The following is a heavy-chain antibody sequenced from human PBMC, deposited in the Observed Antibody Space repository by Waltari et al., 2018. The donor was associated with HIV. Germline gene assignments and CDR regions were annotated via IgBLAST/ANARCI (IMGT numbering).Heavy chain of an antibody. CDR3: ARGRHSSGYSLWYFDL. CDR2: IYNSGST. D-gene: IGHD3-22*01. Sequence: QVQLQESGPGLVKPSETLSLTCTVSGGSVSSYYWNWFRQPPGKGLEWIAYIYNSGSTNDNPSLKSRVTISVDTSKNQFSLELSSVTAADTAVYYCARGRHSSGYSLWYFDLWGRGTLVTVSS. J-gene: IGHJ2*01. CDR1: GGSVSSYY. V-gene: IGHV4-59*02.